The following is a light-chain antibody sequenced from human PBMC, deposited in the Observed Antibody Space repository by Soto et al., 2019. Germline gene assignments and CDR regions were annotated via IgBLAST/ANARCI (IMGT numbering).Light chain of an antibody. Sequence: DIQMTQSPSTLSVSVGDRATITCRASQTVSSNLAWYQQKPGQAPRIVIYGASTVDSGVPSRFSGTGSGTEFTLTISSLQSEDFAAYYCQQYNGYPLAFGRGTKVDIK. V-gene: IGKV1-5*01. CDR1: QTVSSN. CDR3: QQYNGYPLA. CDR2: GAS. J-gene: IGKJ4*02.